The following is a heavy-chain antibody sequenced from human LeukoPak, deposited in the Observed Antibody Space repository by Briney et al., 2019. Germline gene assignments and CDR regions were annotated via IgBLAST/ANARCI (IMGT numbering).Heavy chain of an antibody. CDR3: ARSEGSSWYGPDY. J-gene: IGHJ4*02. CDR1: GYTFTSYD. D-gene: IGHD6-13*01. V-gene: IGHV1-8*03. Sequence: GASVKVSCKASGYTFTSYDINWVRQATGQGLEWMGWMNPNSGNTGYAQKFQGRVTITADKSTSTAYMELSSLRSEDTAVYYCARSEGSSWYGPDYWGQGTLVTVSS. CDR2: MNPNSGNT.